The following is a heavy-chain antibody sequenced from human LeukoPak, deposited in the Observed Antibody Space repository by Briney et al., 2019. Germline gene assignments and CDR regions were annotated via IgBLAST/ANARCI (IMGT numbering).Heavy chain of an antibody. V-gene: IGHV3-48*03. CDR2: ISSSGSTI. CDR1: GFTFSSYE. Sequence: GGSLRLSCAASGFTFSSYEMNWVRQAPGKGLEWVSYISSSGSTIYYADSVKGRFTISRDNAKNSLYLQMNSLRAEDTAVYYCARSLYTGYSSSWSYYYYGMDVWGKGTTVTVSS. J-gene: IGHJ6*04. D-gene: IGHD6-13*01. CDR3: ARSLYTGYSSSWSYYYYGMDV.